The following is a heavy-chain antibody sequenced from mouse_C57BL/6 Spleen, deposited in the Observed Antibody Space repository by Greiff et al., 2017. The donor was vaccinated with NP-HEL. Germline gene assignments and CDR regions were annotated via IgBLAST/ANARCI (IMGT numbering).Heavy chain of an antibody. V-gene: IGHV1-76*01. CDR2: IYPGSGNT. Sequence: VQLQQSGAELVRPGASVKLSCKASGYTFTDYYINWVKQRPGQGLEWIARIYPGSGNTYYNEKFKGKATLTAEKSSSTAYMQLSSLTSEDSAVYFCARSGEGDGTFAYWGQGTLVTVSA. CDR1: GYTFTDYY. D-gene: IGHD4-1*01. J-gene: IGHJ3*01. CDR3: ARSGEGDGTFAY.